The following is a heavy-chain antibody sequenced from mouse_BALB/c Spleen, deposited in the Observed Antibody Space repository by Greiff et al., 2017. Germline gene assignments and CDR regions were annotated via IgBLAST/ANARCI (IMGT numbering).Heavy chain of an antibody. Sequence: EVNVVESGGDLVKPGGSLKLSCAASGFTFSSFGMHWVRQAPEKGLEWVAYISSGSSTIYYADTVKGRFTISRDNPKNTLFLQMTSLRSEDTAMYYCARGKLGRGCYFDYWGQGTTLTVSS. CDR1: GFTFSSFG. CDR2: ISSGSSTI. D-gene: IGHD4-1*01. J-gene: IGHJ2*01. CDR3: ARGKLGRGCYFDY. V-gene: IGHV5-17*02.